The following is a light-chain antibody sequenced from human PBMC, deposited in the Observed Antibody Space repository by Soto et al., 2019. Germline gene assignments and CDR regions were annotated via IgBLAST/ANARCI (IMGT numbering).Light chain of an antibody. CDR2: GAS. CDR1: QSVYSTY. V-gene: IGKV3-20*01. J-gene: IGKJ4*01. Sequence: EIVLTQSPGTLSLSPGERATLSCRASQSVYSTYLAWYQQKPGQALRLLISGASSRAPGIPDRFSGSGSGTEFTLTISRLEPEDFAVYYCQQYGTSPPLTFGGGTKVDIK. CDR3: QQYGTSPPLT.